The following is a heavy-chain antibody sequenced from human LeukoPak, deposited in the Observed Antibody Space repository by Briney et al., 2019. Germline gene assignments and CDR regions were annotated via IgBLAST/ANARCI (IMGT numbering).Heavy chain of an antibody. D-gene: IGHD6-19*01. CDR1: GGSFSGYY. Sequence: SETLSLTCAVYGGSFSGYYWSWIRQPPGKGLEWIGEINHSGSTNYNPSLKGRVTISVDTSKNQFSLKLSSVTAADTAVYYCARWGSGWYYFDYWGQGALVTVSS. J-gene: IGHJ4*02. CDR3: ARWGSGWYYFDY. V-gene: IGHV4-34*01. CDR2: INHSGST.